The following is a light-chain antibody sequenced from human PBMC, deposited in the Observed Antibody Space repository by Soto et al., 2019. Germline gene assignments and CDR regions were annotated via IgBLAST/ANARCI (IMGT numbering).Light chain of an antibody. CDR1: SSDVGAYNY. Sequence: QSVLTQPPSASGSPGQSVTISCTGTSSDVGAYNYVSWYQQHPGKAPKLIIYEVSERPSGVPDRFSASKSGNTASLTVSGLQAEDESDYYCSSYAGSNNFVVFGGGTKVTVL. CDR3: SSYAGSNNFVV. CDR2: EVS. J-gene: IGLJ2*01. V-gene: IGLV2-8*01.